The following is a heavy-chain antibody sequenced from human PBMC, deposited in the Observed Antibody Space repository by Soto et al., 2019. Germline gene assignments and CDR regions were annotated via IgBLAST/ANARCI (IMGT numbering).Heavy chain of an antibody. CDR2: IRRKTNNYAT. D-gene: IGHD6-19*01. CDR1: GFTFSGST. J-gene: IGHJ3*02. V-gene: IGHV3-73*02. CDR3: TKPWSSGGVFDI. Sequence: EVQLVESGGGLVQPGGSLKLSCAASGFTFSGSTMHWVHQASGKGVEWVGRIRRKTNNYATTYAASVKGRFTISRDDSKNTSYLQMNSLESEDTAVYYCTKPWSSGGVFDIWGQGTTVTVSS.